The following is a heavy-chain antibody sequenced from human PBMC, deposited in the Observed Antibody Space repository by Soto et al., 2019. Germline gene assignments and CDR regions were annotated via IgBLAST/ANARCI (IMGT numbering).Heavy chain of an antibody. CDR1: GGSISSGGYS. CDR2: IYHSGST. Sequence: SETLSLTCAVSGGSISSGGYSWSWIRQPPGKSLEWIGYIYHSGSTYYNPSLKSRVTISVDRSKNQFSLKLSSVTAADTAVYYCLVFITDFDFWSGYYPPNYGMDVWGQGTTVTVSS. D-gene: IGHD3-3*01. CDR3: LVFITDFDFWSGYYPPNYGMDV. V-gene: IGHV4-30-2*01. J-gene: IGHJ6*02.